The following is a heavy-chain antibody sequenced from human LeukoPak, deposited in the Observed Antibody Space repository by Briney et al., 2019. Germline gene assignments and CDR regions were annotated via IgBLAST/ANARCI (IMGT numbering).Heavy chain of an antibody. D-gene: IGHD4-17*01. CDR1: GASISSYY. J-gene: IGHJ6*03. V-gene: IGHV4-59*01. CDR3: ARAPTVTTPRGSYYYYYMDV. CDR2: IYYSGSA. Sequence: PSETLSLTCTVSGASISSYYWSWIRQPPGKRLEWIGYIYYSGSANYNPSLKSRVTISVDTSKNQFSLKLSSVTAADTAVYYCARAPTVTTPRGSYYYYYMDVWGKGTTVTVSS.